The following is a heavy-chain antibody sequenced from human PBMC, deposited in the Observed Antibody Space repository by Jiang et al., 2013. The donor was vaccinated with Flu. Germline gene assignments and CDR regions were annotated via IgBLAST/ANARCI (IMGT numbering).Heavy chain of an antibody. CDR1: GFSLSSDAVG. J-gene: IGHJ4*02. CDR2: IYGDDAK. D-gene: IGHD6-19*01. Sequence: KPTQTLTLTCTFSGFSLSSDAVGVGWIRQPPGKALEWLALIYGDDAKRFNPSLQNRLTITKDTSKSQVVLTLTNMDPMDAGTYYCVQSRTSIAVAGTFDYWGQGTLVTVSS. CDR3: VQSRTSIAVAGTFDY. V-gene: IGHV2-5*04.